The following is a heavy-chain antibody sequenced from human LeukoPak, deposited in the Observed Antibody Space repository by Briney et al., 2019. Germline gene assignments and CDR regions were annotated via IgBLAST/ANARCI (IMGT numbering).Heavy chain of an antibody. CDR3: ARVLSGTTDWFDP. CDR2: ISSSSSYI. J-gene: IGHJ5*02. Sequence: PGGSLRLSCAASGFTFRSYSMNWVRQAPGKGLEWVSSISSSSSYIYYADSVKGRFTISRDNAKNSLYLQMNSLRAEDTAVYYCARVLSGTTDWFDPWGQGTLVTVSS. CDR1: GFTFRSYS. V-gene: IGHV3-21*01. D-gene: IGHD1-1*01.